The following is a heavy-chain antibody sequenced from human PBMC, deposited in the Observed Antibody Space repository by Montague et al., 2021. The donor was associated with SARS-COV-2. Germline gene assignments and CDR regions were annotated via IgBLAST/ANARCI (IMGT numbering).Heavy chain of an antibody. J-gene: IGHJ4*02. CDR3: ARDSSWTPFDF. CDR2: INHSGST. V-gene: IGHV4-34*01. Sequence: SETLSLTCAVYGGSFSGYYWSWIRQPPGKGLEWIGEINHSGSTNYNPSLKSRVTISVDTSKNQFSLKLSSVTAADTAVYYCARDSSWTPFDFWGQGTLVTVSS. D-gene: IGHD3/OR15-3a*01. CDR1: GGSFSGYY.